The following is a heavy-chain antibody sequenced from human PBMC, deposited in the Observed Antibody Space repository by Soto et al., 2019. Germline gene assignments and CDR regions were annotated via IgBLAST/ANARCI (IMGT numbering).Heavy chain of an antibody. CDR1: GFSLTRGVA. V-gene: IGHV2-5*02. CDR2: IYWDDDK. D-gene: IGHD3-10*01. Sequence: SGPTLVNPTQTLTLTCTFSGFSLTRGVAVGWIRQPPGKALEWLALIYWDDDKRYSPFLKSRLTITKDSFINQVVLTMTNLGPVDTATYYSSRDSYGSGYGMDVWGQGTTVTVSS. CDR3: SRDSYGSGYGMDV. J-gene: IGHJ6*02.